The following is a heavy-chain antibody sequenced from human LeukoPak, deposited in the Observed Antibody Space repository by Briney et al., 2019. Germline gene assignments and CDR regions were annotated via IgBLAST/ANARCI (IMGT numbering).Heavy chain of an antibody. D-gene: IGHD1-26*01. CDR1: GFTFSSYA. CDR2: ISYDGSNK. CDR3: AKGSGWEMSYYYYYMDV. V-gene: IGHV3-30*04. Sequence: GGSLRLSCAASGFTFSSYAMHWVRQAPGKGLEWVAVISYDGSNKYYADSVKGRFTISRDNSKNTLYLQMNSLRAEDTAVYYCAKGSGWEMSYYYYYMDVWGKGTTVTISS. J-gene: IGHJ6*03.